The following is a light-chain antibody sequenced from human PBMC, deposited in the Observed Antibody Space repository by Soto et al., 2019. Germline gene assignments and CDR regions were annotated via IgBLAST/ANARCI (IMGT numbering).Light chain of an antibody. CDR2: QVS. Sequence: DVVMTQSPLSLPVTLGQPASISCRSSQSPVYSDGNTYLNWFQQRPGQSPRRLIYQVSNRVSGAPEGLSQSGSEEAFTVKVSTLKAEDVGVSYSVQTTRRRYTFGNGTKQEIK. V-gene: IGKV2-30*01. CDR3: VQTTRRRYT. CDR1: QSPVYSDGNTY. J-gene: IGKJ2*01.